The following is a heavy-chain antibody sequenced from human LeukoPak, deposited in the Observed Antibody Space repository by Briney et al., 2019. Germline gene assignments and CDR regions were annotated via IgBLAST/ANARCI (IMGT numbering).Heavy chain of an antibody. CDR1: GGTFSSYS. CDR3: ARDSALRCSSTSCYFDY. V-gene: IGHV1-69*04. D-gene: IGHD2-2*01. J-gene: IGHJ4*02. CDR2: ITPNLAIT. Sequence: ASVKVSCKASGGTFSSYSISWVRQAPGQGPEWLGRITPNLAITDYAQKFRGRVTLTADKSTSTVYMELCSLTSEDTAAYYCARDSALRCSSTSCYFDYWGQGTLVTVSS.